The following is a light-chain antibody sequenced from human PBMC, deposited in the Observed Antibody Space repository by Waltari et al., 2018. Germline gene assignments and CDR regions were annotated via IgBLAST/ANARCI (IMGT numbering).Light chain of an antibody. CDR2: GAS. CDR3: QHYVRLPAT. J-gene: IGKJ1*01. V-gene: IGKV3-20*01. Sequence: EIVLTQSPATLSLSPGDRATLSCRASQSGSRALAWYQQKPGQAPRLLIYGASGRATGIPDRFSGSGSGTDFSLTISRLEPEDFAVYFCQHYVRLPATFGQGTKVEIK. CDR1: QSGSRA.